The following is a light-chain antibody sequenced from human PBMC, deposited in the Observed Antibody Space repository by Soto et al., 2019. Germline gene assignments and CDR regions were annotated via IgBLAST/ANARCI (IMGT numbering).Light chain of an antibody. J-gene: IGLJ3*02. Sequence: QSALTQPPSASGSPGQSVTISCTGTSSDVGGYNYVSRYQQHPGKAPKLIIYEVTKRPSGVPDRFSGSKSGNTASLTVSGLLAEDEADYYCSSHAGIINVVFGGGTKLTVL. CDR3: SSHAGIINVV. CDR2: EVT. V-gene: IGLV2-8*01. CDR1: SSDVGGYNY.